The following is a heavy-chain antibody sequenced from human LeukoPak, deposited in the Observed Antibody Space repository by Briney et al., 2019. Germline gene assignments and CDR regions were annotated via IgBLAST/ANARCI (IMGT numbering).Heavy chain of an antibody. CDR3: AKELRGYSYGLRNNWFDP. V-gene: IGHV3-30*18. Sequence: GGSLTLSCAASGFTFSSYGMHWVRQAPGKGLEWVAVISYDGSNKYYADSVKGRFTISRDNSKNTLYLQMNSLRAEDTAVYYCAKELRGYSYGLRNNWFDPWGHGTLVTVSS. J-gene: IGHJ5*02. CDR1: GFTFSSYG. CDR2: ISYDGSNK. D-gene: IGHD5-18*01.